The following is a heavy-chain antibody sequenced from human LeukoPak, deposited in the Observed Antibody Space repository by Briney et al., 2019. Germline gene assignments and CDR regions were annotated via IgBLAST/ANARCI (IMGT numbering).Heavy chain of an antibody. Sequence: KTSETLSLTCTVSGGSISSSTYYWGWIRQPPGKGLEWIGRIYTSGSTNYNPSLKSRVTISVDTSKNQFSLKLSSVTAADTAVYYCARGPYYYDSSGNFDYWGQGTLVTVSS. V-gene: IGHV4-39*07. CDR2: IYTSGST. D-gene: IGHD3-22*01. CDR3: ARGPYYYDSSGNFDY. CDR1: GGSISSSTYY. J-gene: IGHJ4*02.